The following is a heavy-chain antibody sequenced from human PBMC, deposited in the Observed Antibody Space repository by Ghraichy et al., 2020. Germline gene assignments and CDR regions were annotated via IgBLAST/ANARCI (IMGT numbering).Heavy chain of an antibody. V-gene: IGHV3-23*01. Sequence: ETLSLTCAASGFTLSSYAMSWVRQAPGKGLEWVSGISGSGGSTHYADSVKGRFTISRDNSKNTMSIQMNSLRAEDTAVYYCARRIFGVHCHAILGYLDYWGQVTLVTVSS. D-gene: IGHD3-3*01. CDR1: GFTLSSYA. J-gene: IGHJ4*02. CDR3: ARRIFGVHCHAILGYLDY. CDR2: ISGSGGST.